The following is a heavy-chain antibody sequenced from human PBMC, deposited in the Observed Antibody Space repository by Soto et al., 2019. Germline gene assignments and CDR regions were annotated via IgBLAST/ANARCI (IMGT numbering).Heavy chain of an antibody. V-gene: IGHV3-72*01. CDR1: GFTFSDHY. Sequence: EVQLVETGGGLVQPGGSLRLSCTASGFTFSDHYMDWVRQAPGRGLEWVGRVRKKANSYNTEYAASVNGRFTISRDDSQNSLYLQMNSLKTEDSAVYYCARSRTEGGYDFDCWGLGTLVTVSS. D-gene: IGHD5-12*01. CDR2: VRKKANSYNT. CDR3: ARSRTEGGYDFDC. J-gene: IGHJ4*02.